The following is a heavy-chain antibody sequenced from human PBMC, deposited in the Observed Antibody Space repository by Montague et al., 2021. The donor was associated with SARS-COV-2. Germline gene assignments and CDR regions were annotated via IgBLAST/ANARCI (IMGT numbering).Heavy chain of an antibody. CDR3: ARTAYNHYGLDV. CDR1: GGSLSTYY. D-gene: IGHD2-21*02. J-gene: IGHJ6*02. V-gene: IGHV4-59*08. CDR2: IDDSGTT. Sequence: SETLSLTCSVSGGSLSTYYWSWIRQPPGKGLEWIGYIDDSGTTRYNPSLRSRATISLDLSTNQFSLYLNSVTAADTAVYYCARTAYNHYGLDVWGQGTTVTVSS.